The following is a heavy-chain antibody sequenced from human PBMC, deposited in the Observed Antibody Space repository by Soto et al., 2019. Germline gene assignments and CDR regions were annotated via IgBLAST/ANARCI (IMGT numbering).Heavy chain of an antibody. V-gene: IGHV4-59*08. Sequence: PSETLSLTCTVSGGSISSYYWSWIRQPPGKGLEWLGYIYDSGSTNYNPSLKSRVTISVDTSKNQFSLKLSSVTAADTAVYYCARRGNWGSDEFDYWGQGTLVTVSS. CDR3: ARRGNWGSDEFDY. CDR1: GGSISSYY. CDR2: IYDSGST. D-gene: IGHD7-27*01. J-gene: IGHJ4*02.